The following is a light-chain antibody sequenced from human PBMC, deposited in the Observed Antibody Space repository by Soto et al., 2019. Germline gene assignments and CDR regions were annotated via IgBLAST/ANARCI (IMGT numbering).Light chain of an antibody. J-gene: IGKJ4*01. CDR3: QQRSKWPVT. CDR2: DAS. V-gene: IGKV3-11*01. Sequence: VVLTQSPATLSLSPGERATLSCRASQSISEFLAWYQQKPGQAPRLLIYDASNRATGIPARFSGSGSGTDFTLTISSLEAEDFALYYCQQRSKWPVTFGGGTKVEIK. CDR1: QSISEF.